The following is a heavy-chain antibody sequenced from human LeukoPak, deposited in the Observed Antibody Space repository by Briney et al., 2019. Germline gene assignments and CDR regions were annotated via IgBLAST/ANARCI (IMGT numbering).Heavy chain of an antibody. Sequence: SETLSLTCTVSGGSLSSYYWSWIRQPAGKGLEWIGRIYTSGSTNYNPSLKSRVTMSVDTSKNQFSLKLSSVTAADTAVYYCAKEDIVVVPAAMGGYYYYYMDVWGKGTTVTVSS. CDR2: IYTSGST. V-gene: IGHV4-4*07. J-gene: IGHJ6*03. D-gene: IGHD2-2*01. CDR3: AKEDIVVVPAAMGGYYYYYMDV. CDR1: GGSLSSYY.